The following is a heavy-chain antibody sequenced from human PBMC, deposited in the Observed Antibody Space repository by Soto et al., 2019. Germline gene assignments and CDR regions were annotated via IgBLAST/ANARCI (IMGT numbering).Heavy chain of an antibody. CDR2: IYYSGST. J-gene: IGHJ4*02. Sequence: SETLSLTCTVSGGSISSYYWSWIRQPPGKGLEWIGYIYYSGSTNYNPSLKSRVTISVDTSKNQFSLKLSSVTAADTAVYYCARENRILTGYRILDYWGQGNLVTVS. D-gene: IGHD3-9*01. V-gene: IGHV4-59*01. CDR3: ARENRILTGYRILDY. CDR1: GGSISSYY.